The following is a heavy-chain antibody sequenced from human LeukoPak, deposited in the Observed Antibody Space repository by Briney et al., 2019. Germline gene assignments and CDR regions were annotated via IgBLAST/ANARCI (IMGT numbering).Heavy chain of an antibody. CDR3: AREKRYYYDSSGYYSY. CDR1: GFTFSSYW. Sequence: GGSLRLSCAASGFTFSSYWMSWVRQAPGKGLEWVANIKQDGSEKYYVDSVKGRFTISRDNAKNSLYLQMNSLRAEDTAVYYCAREKRYYYDSSGYYSYWGQGTLVTVSS. V-gene: IGHV3-7*01. J-gene: IGHJ4*02. D-gene: IGHD3-22*01. CDR2: IKQDGSEK.